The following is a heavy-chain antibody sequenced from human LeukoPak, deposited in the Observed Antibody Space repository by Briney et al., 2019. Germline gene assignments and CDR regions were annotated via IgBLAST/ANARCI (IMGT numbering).Heavy chain of an antibody. V-gene: IGHV1-8*01. CDR3: ARGQNYYGSGSSDY. CDR1: GYTFTSYD. J-gene: IGHJ4*02. CDR2: MNPNSGNT. Sequence: ASVKVSCKASGYTFTSYDINWVRQATGQGLEWMGWMNPNSGNTGYAQKFQGRVTMTRNTSISTAYMELSSLRSEDTAVYYCARGQNYYGSGSSDYWGQGTLVTLSS. D-gene: IGHD3-10*01.